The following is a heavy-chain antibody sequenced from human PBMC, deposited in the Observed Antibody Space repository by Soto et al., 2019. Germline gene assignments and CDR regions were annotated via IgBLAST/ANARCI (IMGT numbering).Heavy chain of an antibody. CDR3: ARDATGHFDW. V-gene: IGHV3-30-3*01. D-gene: IGHD2-15*01. J-gene: IGHJ4*02. CDR1: GFTFSSYA. CDR2: ISYDGSNK. Sequence: QVQLVESGGGVVQPGRSLRLSCAASGFTFSSYAMHWVRQAPGKGLEWVAVISYDGSNKYYADSVQGRFTISRDNSKNTLYLQINSLRTEHKAVYYCARDATGHFDWWGQGTLVTVYS.